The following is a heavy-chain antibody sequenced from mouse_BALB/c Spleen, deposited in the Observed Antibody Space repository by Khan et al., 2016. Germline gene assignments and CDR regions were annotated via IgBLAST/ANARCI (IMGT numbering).Heavy chain of an antibody. Sequence: EVELVESGGGLVQPGGSRKLSCAASGFTFSSFGLHWVRQAPEKGLEWVAYISSGSRTVYYEDTVKGRFTISRDNPTDTLFLQMTSLRSEDTAMYYCARSRYVYAMDYWGQGTSVTVSS. J-gene: IGHJ4*01. CDR2: ISSGSRTV. D-gene: IGHD2-14*01. CDR1: GFTFSSFG. CDR3: ARSRYVYAMDY. V-gene: IGHV5-17*02.